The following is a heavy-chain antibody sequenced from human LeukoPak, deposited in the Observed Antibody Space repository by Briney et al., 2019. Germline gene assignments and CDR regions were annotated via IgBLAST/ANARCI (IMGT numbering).Heavy chain of an antibody. J-gene: IGHJ5*02. CDR2: IYYSGST. V-gene: IGHV4-39*07. Sequence: SETLSLTCTVSGGSISSSSYYWGWIRQPPGKGLEWIGSIYYSGSTYYNPSLKSRVTISVDTSKNQFSLKLSSVTAADTAVYYCTRARGYSYGFKNWFDPWGQGTLVTVSS. D-gene: IGHD5-18*01. CDR1: GGSISSSSYY. CDR3: TRARGYSYGFKNWFDP.